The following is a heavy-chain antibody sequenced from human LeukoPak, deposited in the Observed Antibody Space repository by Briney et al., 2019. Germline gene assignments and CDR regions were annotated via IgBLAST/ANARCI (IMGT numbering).Heavy chain of an antibody. J-gene: IGHJ6*03. CDR3: ARGLKGYCSSTSCSTYYYYYMDV. CDR2: INPNSGGT. D-gene: IGHD2-2*01. V-gene: IGHV1-2*02. CDR1: GYTFTGYY. Sequence: ASVRVSCKASGYTFTGYYMHWVRQAPGQGLEWMGWINPNSGGTNYAQKFQGRVTMTRDTSISTAYMELSGLRSDDTAVYYCARGLKGYCSSTSCSTYYYYYMDVWGKGTTVTVSS.